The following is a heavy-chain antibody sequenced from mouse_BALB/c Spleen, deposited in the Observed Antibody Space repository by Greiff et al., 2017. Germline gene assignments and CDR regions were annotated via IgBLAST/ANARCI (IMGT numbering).Heavy chain of an antibody. CDR2: ISSGGSYT. V-gene: IGHV5-6*01. Sequence: EVKVVESGGDLVKPGGSLKLSCAASGFTFSSYGMSWVRQTPDKRLEWVATISSGGSYTYYPDSVKGRFTISRDNAKNTLYLQMSSLKSEDTAMYYCARQGDYYGYVYYFDYWPRHHSHSLL. J-gene: IGHJ2*01. CDR3: ARQGDYYGYVYYFDY. CDR1: GFTFSSYG. D-gene: IGHD1-2*01.